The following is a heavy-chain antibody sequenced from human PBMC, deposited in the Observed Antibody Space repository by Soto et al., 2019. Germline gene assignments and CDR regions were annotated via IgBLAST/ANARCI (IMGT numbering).Heavy chain of an antibody. D-gene: IGHD6-19*01. J-gene: IGHJ3*02. V-gene: IGHV1-18*01. CDR1: GYTFTSYG. CDR3: ARGRREQWLVGGACDI. CDR2: SSAYNGNT. Sequence: QVQLVQSGAEVKKPGASVKVSCKDSGYTFTSYGISWVRQAPGQGLEWMGWSSAYNGNTNYAQKLQGRVTMTTDTSTRTAYMELRRRRSDDTAVYYCARGRREQWLVGGACDIWGQGTMVTVSS.